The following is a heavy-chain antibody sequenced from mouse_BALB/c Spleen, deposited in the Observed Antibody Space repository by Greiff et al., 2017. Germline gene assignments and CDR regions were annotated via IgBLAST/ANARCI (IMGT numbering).Heavy chain of an antibody. CDR1: GYTFSSYW. J-gene: IGHJ4*01. D-gene: IGHD2-14*01. Sequence: QVQLQQSGAELMKPGASVKISCKATGYTFSSYWIEWVKQRPGHGLEWIGEILPGSGSTNYNEKFKGKATFTADTSSNTAYMQLSSLTSEDSAVYYCARFDRYGSMDYWGQGTSVTVSS. V-gene: IGHV1-9*01. CDR2: ILPGSGST. CDR3: ARFDRYGSMDY.